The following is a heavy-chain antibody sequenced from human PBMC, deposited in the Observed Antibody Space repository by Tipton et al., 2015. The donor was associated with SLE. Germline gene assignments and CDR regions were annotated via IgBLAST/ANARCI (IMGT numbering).Heavy chain of an antibody. CDR2: IYYSGST. CDR1: GGSISSYY. D-gene: IGHD5-18*01. Sequence: TLSLTCTVSGGSISSYYWSWIRQPPGKGLEWIGYIYYSGSTNYNPSLNSRVTISVDTSKNQFSLKLSSVTAADTAVYYCASSGDTAMVFDYWGQGTLVTVSS. V-gene: IGHV4-59*07. J-gene: IGHJ4*02. CDR3: ASSGDTAMVFDY.